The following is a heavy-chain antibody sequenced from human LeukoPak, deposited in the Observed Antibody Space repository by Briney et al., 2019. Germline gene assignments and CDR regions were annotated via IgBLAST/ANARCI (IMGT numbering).Heavy chain of an antibody. CDR2: ISYDGSNK. D-gene: IGHD3-10*01. Sequence: GGSLRLSCAASGFTFSYYAMHWVRQAPGKGLGWVAIISYDGSNKYHADSVKGRFTISRDNSQNTLYLQMSSLRAEDTAVYYCARAQNYYNSPFSYWGQGTLVTVSS. CDR3: ARAQNYYNSPFSY. V-gene: IGHV3-30-3*01. CDR1: GFTFSYYA. J-gene: IGHJ4*02.